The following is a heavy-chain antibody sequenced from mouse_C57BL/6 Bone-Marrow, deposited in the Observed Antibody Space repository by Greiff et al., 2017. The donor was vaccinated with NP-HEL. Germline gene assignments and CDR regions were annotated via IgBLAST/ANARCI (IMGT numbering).Heavy chain of an antibody. CDR1: GYTFTSYT. J-gene: IGHJ2*01. V-gene: IGHV1-4*01. CDR2: INPSSGYT. D-gene: IGHD1-1*01. Sequence: QVQLQQSGAELARPGASVKMSCKASGYTFTSYTMHWVKQRPGQGLEWIGYINPSSGYTKYNQKFKDKATLTADKSSSTAYMQLSSLTSEDSAVYYCASEGDYCGSSPDFDYWGQGTTLTVSS. CDR3: ASEGDYCGSSPDFDY.